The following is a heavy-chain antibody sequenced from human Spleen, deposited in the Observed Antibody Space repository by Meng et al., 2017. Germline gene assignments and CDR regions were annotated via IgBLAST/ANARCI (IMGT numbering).Heavy chain of an antibody. Sequence: QGPLQDPGPGLVKPSGTLSLTCAVSGGSISSTNWWNWVRQPPGKGLEWIGKIYHSESTHYNPSLESRATISVDTSQNNLPLKLSSVTAADSAVYYCARGPTTMAHDFDYWGQGTLVTVSS. CDR1: GGSISSTNW. V-gene: IGHV4-4*02. D-gene: IGHD4-11*01. J-gene: IGHJ4*02. CDR3: ARGPTTMAHDFDY. CDR2: IYHSEST.